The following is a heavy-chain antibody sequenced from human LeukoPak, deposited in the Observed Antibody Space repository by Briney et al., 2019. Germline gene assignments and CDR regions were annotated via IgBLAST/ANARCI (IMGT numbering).Heavy chain of an antibody. Sequence: PSETLSLTCTVSGGSISSYYWSWIRQPPGKGLEWIGYIYYSGSTNYNPSLKSRVTISVDTSKNQFSLKLSSVTAADTAVCYCARGPPSDYDYVWGSYRYTHPYWYFDLWGRGTLVTVSS. D-gene: IGHD3-16*02. CDR2: IYYSGST. V-gene: IGHV4-59*08. CDR3: ARGPPSDYDYVWGSYRYTHPYWYFDL. J-gene: IGHJ2*01. CDR1: GGSISSYY.